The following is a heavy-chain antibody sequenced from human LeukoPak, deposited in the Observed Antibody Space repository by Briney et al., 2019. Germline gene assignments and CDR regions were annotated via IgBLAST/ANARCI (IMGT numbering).Heavy chain of an antibody. CDR3: ARPLYGDFDYFDF. D-gene: IGHD4-17*01. CDR2: INHRGST. V-gene: IGHV4-34*01. Sequence: XXNXXXWXXQPPGKGLEWVGEINHRGSTNYIPSLKSRVTISLDTSKNQFSLRLSSVTAADTAVYYCARPLYGDFDYFDFWGQGTLVTVSS. J-gene: IGHJ4*02. CDR1: XXNX.